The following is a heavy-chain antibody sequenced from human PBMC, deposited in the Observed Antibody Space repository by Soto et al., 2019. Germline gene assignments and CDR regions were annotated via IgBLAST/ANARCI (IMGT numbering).Heavy chain of an antibody. Sequence: SETLSLTCTISGGSLNSSYWSWIRQAPGKGLEWIGRIYARGVTNYNPSLKSRVTMSGDPSRNQFSLRLTSVTVADTAVYYCAKSSGYDFFYYGMDIWGRGTTVTAP. CDR3: AKSSGYDFFYYGMDI. D-gene: IGHD5-18*01. V-gene: IGHV4-4*07. CDR2: IYARGVT. J-gene: IGHJ6*02. CDR1: GGSLNSSY.